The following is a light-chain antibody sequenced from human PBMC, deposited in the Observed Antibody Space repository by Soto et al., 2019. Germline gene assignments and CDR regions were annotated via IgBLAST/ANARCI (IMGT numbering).Light chain of an antibody. CDR3: QQSYSTPPYT. CDR2: AAS. CDR1: QSISSY. Sequence: DIQMTQSPSSLSASVGDRVTITCRARQSISSYLNWYQQKPGKAPKLLIYAASSLQSGVPSRFSGCGSGTDFTLTISSLQPEDFATYYCQQSYSTPPYTFGQGTKLEIK. J-gene: IGKJ2*01. V-gene: IGKV1-39*01.